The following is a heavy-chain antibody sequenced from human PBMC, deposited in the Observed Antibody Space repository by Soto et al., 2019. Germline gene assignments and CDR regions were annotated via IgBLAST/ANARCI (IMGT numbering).Heavy chain of an antibody. V-gene: IGHV1-69*12. D-gene: IGHD5-12*01. CDR2: IIPIFGTA. CDR3: ARGNHRWLQLWYFDL. CDR1: GGTFSSYT. J-gene: IGHJ2*01. Sequence: QVQLVQSGAEVKKPGSSVTVSCKASGGTFSSYTIIWVRQAPGQGLERMGGIIPIFGTANYAQKFQGRVTITADESTSTAYMELSSLRSEDTAVYYCARGNHRWLQLWYFDLWGRGTLVTVSS.